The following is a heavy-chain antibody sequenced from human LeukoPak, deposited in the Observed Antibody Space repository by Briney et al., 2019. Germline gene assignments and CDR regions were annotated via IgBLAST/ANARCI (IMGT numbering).Heavy chain of an antibody. CDR1: GYSISSGYY. CDR3: ARETGGSYWFDP. CDR2: IYHSGST. V-gene: IGHV4-38-2*02. J-gene: IGHJ5*02. Sequence: PSETLSLTCTVSGYSISSGYYWGWIRQPPGKGLEWIGSIYHSGSTYYNPSLKSRVTISVDTSKNQFSLKLSPVTAADTAVYYCARETGGSYWFDPWGQGTLVTVSS. D-gene: IGHD1-26*01.